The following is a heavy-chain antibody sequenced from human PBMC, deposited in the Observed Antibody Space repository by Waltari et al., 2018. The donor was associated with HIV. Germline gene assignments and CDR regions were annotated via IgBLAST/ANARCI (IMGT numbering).Heavy chain of an antibody. D-gene: IGHD2-15*01. J-gene: IGHJ4*02. Sequence: QVQLVQSGAEVKKPGASVKVSCPASRFPFTAYYVHWVRQAPGQGLEWMGWINPKSGVTHFAQNFQGRINMTRDTSIKTAYLELSRLQSDDTAVYYCARDWWQLPSGGYFFDYWGQGTLVTVSS. CDR1: RFPFTAYY. CDR2: INPKSGVT. CDR3: ARDWWQLPSGGYFFDY. V-gene: IGHV1-2*02.